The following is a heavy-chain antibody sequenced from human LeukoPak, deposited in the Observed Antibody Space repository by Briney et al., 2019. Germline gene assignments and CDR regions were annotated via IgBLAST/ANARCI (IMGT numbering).Heavy chain of an antibody. V-gene: IGHV4-4*07. J-gene: IGHJ5*01. Sequence: KPSETLSLTCTVSGGSISSYYWSWIRQPAGKGLEWIGRIYTSGSTNYNPSLKSRLTMSIDTSKNQFSLKLSSVTAADTAVYFCARDQEHCSGTSCYPYWYDSWGQGTLVTVSS. CDR3: ARDQEHCSGTSCYPYWYDS. CDR2: IYTSGST. CDR1: GGSISSYY. D-gene: IGHD2-2*01.